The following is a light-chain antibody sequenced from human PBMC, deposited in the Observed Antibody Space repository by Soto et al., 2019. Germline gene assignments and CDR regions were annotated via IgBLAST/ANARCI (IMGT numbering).Light chain of an antibody. V-gene: IGKV3-20*01. Sequence: EIVFTQSPGTLSLSPGERATLSCRASQSVSSSYLAWYQQKPGQAPRLLIYGASSRATGIPVRFSGSGSGTDFTLTISRLEPEDFAMYYCQQYDRSPLTFGGGTKVEIK. CDR2: GAS. CDR1: QSVSSSY. CDR3: QQYDRSPLT. J-gene: IGKJ4*01.